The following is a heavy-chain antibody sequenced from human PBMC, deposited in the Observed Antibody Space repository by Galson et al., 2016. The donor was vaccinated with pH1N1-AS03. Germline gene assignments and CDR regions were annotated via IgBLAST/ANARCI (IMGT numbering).Heavy chain of an antibody. D-gene: IGHD6-13*01. V-gene: IGHV4-61*02. CDR3: ARDLGAAGPEDS. J-gene: IGHJ4*02. CDR2: IHSSGST. CDR1: GDSINSGNYY. Sequence: TLSLTCTVSGDSINSGNYYWSWIRQAAGKGLEWIGRIHSSGSTDYNSSLKSRVTISVDTSNNEFSLKLSSVTAADTAVYYCARDLGAAGPEDSWGPGTLVTISS.